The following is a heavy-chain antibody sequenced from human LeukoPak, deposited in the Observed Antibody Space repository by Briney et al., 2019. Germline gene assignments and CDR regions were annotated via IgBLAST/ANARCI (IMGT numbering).Heavy chain of an antibody. J-gene: IGHJ6*03. D-gene: IGHD6-19*01. CDR3: TTVPGIAVAGPNYYYMDV. CDR2: ISGSGGST. CDR1: GFTFSSYA. V-gene: IGHV3-23*01. Sequence: GGSLRLSCAASGFTFSSYAMSWVRQAPGKGLEWVSAISGSGGSTYYADSVKGRFTISRDNSKNTLYLQMNSLKTEDTAVYYCTTVPGIAVAGPNYYYMDVRGKGTTVTVSS.